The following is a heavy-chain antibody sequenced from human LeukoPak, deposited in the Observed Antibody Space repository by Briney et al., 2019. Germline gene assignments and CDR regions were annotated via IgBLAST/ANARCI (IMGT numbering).Heavy chain of an antibody. CDR2: ISGTGGST. CDR1: GFTLSSYW. Sequence: GSLRLSCAAPGFTLSSYWMSWVRQAPGKGLEWVSGISGTGGSTYYADSVKGRFTISRDNSKNRLYMQMNSLRAEDTAIYFCAKDRFRLDLTSFDYWGQGTLVTVSS. V-gene: IGHV3-23*01. D-gene: IGHD1-1*01. J-gene: IGHJ4*02. CDR3: AKDRFRLDLTSFDY.